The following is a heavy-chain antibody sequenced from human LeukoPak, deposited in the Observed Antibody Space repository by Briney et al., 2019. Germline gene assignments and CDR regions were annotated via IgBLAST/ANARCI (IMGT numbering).Heavy chain of an antibody. CDR2: IYYSGST. J-gene: IGHJ4*02. CDR3: AREVAGTPWIDY. D-gene: IGHD6-19*01. V-gene: IGHV4-59*05. Sequence: SETLSLTCTVSGSSISSYYWSWIRQPAGKGLEWIGSIYYSGSTYYNPSLKSRVTISVDTSKNQFSLKLSSVTAADTAVYYCAREVAGTPWIDYWGQGTLVTVSS. CDR1: GSSISSYY.